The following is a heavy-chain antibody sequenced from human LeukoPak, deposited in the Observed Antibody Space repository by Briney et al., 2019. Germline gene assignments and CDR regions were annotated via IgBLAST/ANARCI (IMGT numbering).Heavy chain of an antibody. V-gene: IGHV3-7*01. D-gene: IGHD3-22*01. CDR2: IEPDGSGK. CDR3: ASFHSGGYFDY. CDR1: GFSFRDYW. Sequence: GGSLRLSCAASGFSFRDYWMSWVRQAPGKGLEWVADIEPDGSGKTYVDSVKGRFTISRDNAQQSLYLQMDTLTAEDTAVYYCASFHSGGYFDYWGQGTLVTVSS. J-gene: IGHJ4*02.